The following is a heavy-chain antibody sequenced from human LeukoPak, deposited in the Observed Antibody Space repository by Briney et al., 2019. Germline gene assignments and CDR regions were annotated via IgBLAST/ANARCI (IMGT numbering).Heavy chain of an antibody. J-gene: IGHJ3*02. CDR2: MNPNSGNT. D-gene: IGHD3-22*01. V-gene: IGHV1-8*01. CDR1: GYTFTSYD. CDR3: ARPGGYYDSSGYYYDAFDI. Sequence: ASVKVSCKASGYTFTSYDINWVRQATGQGLEWMGWMNPNSGNTGYAQKFRGRVTMTRNTSISTAYMELSSLRSEDTAVYYCARPGGYYDSSGYYYDAFDIWGQGTMVTVSS.